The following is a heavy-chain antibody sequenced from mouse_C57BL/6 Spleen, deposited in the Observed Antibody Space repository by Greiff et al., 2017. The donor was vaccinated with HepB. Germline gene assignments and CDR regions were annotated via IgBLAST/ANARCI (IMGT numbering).Heavy chain of an antibody. Sequence: EVQLLESGGGLVKPGGSLTLSCAASGFTFSDYGMHWVRQAPEKGLEWVAYISSGSSTIYYADTVKGRFTISRDNAKNTLFLQMTSLTSEDTAMYYCASNYGGSWFAYWGQGTLVTVSA. D-gene: IGHD1-1*02. J-gene: IGHJ3*01. CDR1: GFTFSDYG. CDR3: ASNYGGSWFAY. CDR2: ISSGSSTI. V-gene: IGHV5-17*01.